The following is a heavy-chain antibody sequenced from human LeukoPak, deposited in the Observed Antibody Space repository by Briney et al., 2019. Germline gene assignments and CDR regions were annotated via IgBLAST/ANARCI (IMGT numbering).Heavy chain of an antibody. J-gene: IGHJ3*02. Sequence: PGASVKVSCKASGYTFTSSGITWVRQAPGQGLEWMGWISTYNGNTNYAQKLQGRVTMTTDTSTTTAYMELRSLRSDDTAVYYCARDEEGGSGRFFDIWGQGTMVTVSS. D-gene: IGHD2-15*01. CDR3: ARDEEGGSGRFFDI. CDR2: ISTYNGNT. CDR1: GYTFTSSG. V-gene: IGHV1-18*01.